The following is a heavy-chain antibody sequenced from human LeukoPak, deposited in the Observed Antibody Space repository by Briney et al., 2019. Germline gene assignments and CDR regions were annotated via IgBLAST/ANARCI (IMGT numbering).Heavy chain of an antibody. Sequence: PSETLSLTCTVSGGSIRSYYWNWIRQPPGKGLEWIGYIYYGGTTNYNPSLKSRVTISLDTSKNQFSLKLTSATAADTAVYYCAGAAALTNWFDPWGQGTLVTVSS. J-gene: IGHJ5*02. V-gene: IGHV4-59*01. D-gene: IGHD4/OR15-4a*01. CDR3: AGAAALTNWFDP. CDR1: GGSIRSYY. CDR2: IYYGGTT.